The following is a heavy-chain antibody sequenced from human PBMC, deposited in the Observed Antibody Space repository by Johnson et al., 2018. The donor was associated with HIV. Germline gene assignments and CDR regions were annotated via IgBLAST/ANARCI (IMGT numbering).Heavy chain of an antibody. CDR1: GFTFSSYA. CDR2: ISYDGSNT. Sequence: VQLVESGGGLVKPGGSLRLSCAASGFTFSSYAMHWVRQAPGKGLEWVAVISYDGSNTYYADSVKGRFTISRDKSKNTLYLQMNSLRAEDTAVYYCARDRRVGAMALDAFDIWGQGTMVTVSS. V-gene: IGHV3-30*04. CDR3: ARDRRVGAMALDAFDI. J-gene: IGHJ3*02. D-gene: IGHD1-26*01.